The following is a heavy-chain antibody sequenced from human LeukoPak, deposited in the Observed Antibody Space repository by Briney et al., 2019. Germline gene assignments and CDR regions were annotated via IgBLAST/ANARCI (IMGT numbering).Heavy chain of an antibody. D-gene: IGHD1-26*01. Sequence: ASVTVSCTASGYTFTSYGISWVRQAPGQGLEWMGWISAYNGNTNYAQKFQGRVTITADESTSTAYMELSSLRSEDTAVYYCARGGIVGAIFDYWGQGTLVTVSS. CDR3: ARGGIVGAIFDY. J-gene: IGHJ4*02. V-gene: IGHV1-18*01. CDR1: GYTFTSYG. CDR2: ISAYNGNT.